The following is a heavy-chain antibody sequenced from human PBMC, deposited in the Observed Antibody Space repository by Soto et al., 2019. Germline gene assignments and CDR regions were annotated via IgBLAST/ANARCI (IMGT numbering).Heavy chain of an antibody. D-gene: IGHD6-19*01. Sequence: QVQLVESGGGVVQPGRSLRLSCAASGFTFSSYGMHWVRQAPGKGLEWVAVISYDGSNKYYADSVKGRFTSSRDNSKITLYLQMNSLRAEDTAVYYCAKAHDNYYSSGWYFPGYWGQGTLVTVSS. CDR2: ISYDGSNK. V-gene: IGHV3-30*18. CDR3: AKAHDNYYSSGWYFPGY. CDR1: GFTFSSYG. J-gene: IGHJ4*02.